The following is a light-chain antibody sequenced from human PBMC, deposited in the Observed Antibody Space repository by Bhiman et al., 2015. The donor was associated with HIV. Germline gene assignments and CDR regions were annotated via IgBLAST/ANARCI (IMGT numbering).Light chain of an antibody. CDR2: SNN. CDR1: SSNIGSNT. CDR3: VTWDTSLTAEV. Sequence: QSVLTQSPSASGTPGQRVTISCSGSSSNIGSNTVSWFQHLPGTAPKLLIYSNNQRPSGVPDRFSGSKSGTSATLAIAGLQTGDEADYYCVTWDTSLTAEVFGPGTKVTVL. J-gene: IGLJ1*01. V-gene: IGLV1-44*01.